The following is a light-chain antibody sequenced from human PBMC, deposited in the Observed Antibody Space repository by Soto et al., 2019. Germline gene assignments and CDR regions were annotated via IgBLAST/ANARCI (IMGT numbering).Light chain of an antibody. V-gene: IGKV2-28*01. CDR3: MQALQTPRT. CDR1: QSLLHGNGYNY. J-gene: IGKJ1*01. Sequence: DIVMTQSPLSLPVTPGEPASISCRSSQSLLHGNGYNYVDWYLQKPGQSPQLLFYLGSARASGVPDRVSGIASGTDFTLKISRVEAEDVGVYYCMQALQTPRTFGQGTKVEIK. CDR2: LGS.